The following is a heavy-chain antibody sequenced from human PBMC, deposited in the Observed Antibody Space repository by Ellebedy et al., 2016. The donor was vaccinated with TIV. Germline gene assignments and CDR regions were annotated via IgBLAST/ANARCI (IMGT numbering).Heavy chain of an antibody. V-gene: IGHV3-30-3*01. J-gene: IGHJ4*02. CDR3: ARELRYYDILTGYYNGVFDY. Sequence: PGGSLRLSCAASGFTFSSYAMHWVRQAPGKGLEWVAVISYDGSNKYYADSVKGRFTISRDNAKNSLYLQMNSLRAEDTAVYYCARELRYYDILTGYYNGVFDYWGQGTLVTVSS. D-gene: IGHD3-9*01. CDR1: GFTFSSYA. CDR2: ISYDGSNK.